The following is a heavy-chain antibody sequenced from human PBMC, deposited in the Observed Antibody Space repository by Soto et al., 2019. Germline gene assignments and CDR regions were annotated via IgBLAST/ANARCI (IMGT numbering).Heavy chain of an antibody. J-gene: IGHJ5*02. CDR3: ARVGLPYGDPDRSDP. CDR2: IYYSGST. CDR1: GGSISSYY. D-gene: IGHD4-17*01. Sequence: SETLSLTCTVSGGSISSYYWSWIRQPPGKGLEWIGYIYYSGSTNYNPSLKSRVTISVDTSKNQFSLKLSSVTAADTAVYYCARVGLPYGDPDRSDPWGQGTLVTVSS. V-gene: IGHV4-59*01.